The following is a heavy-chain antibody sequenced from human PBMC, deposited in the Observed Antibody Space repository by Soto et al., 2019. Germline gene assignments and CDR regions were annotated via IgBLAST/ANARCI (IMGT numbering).Heavy chain of an antibody. V-gene: IGHV1-69*13. Sequence: SVKVSCKASGGTFSSYAISWVRQAPGQGLEWMGGIIPIFGTANYAQKFQGRVTITADESTSTAYMELSSLRSEDTAVYYCARRPLGYCISTSCLRGNSPGGYYGMDVWG. J-gene: IGHJ6*02. CDR2: IIPIFGTA. CDR3: ARRPLGYCISTSCLRGNSPGGYYGMDV. D-gene: IGHD2-2*01. CDR1: GGTFSSYA.